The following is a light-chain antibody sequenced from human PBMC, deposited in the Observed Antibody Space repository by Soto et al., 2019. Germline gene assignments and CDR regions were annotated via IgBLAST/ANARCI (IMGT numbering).Light chain of an antibody. J-gene: IGKJ3*01. CDR2: WAS. CDR1: QSILFTSNNKNY. V-gene: IGKV4-1*01. CDR3: QQYYSPPVT. Sequence: DIVMTQSPDSLSVSLGERATINCKSNQSILFTSNNKNYLAWYQQKAGQPPTLLLHWASTRESGVPELFSDSRSGTDFTLTICSLHAEDVDVYYCQQYYSPPVTFVHGRKVN.